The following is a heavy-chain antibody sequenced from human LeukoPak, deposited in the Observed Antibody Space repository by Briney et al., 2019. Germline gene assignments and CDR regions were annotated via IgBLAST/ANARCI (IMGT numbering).Heavy chain of an antibody. CDR1: GGSFSGYY. J-gene: IGHJ4*02. Sequence: SETLSLTCAVYGGSFSGYYWSWIRQPPGKGLEWIGETNHSGSTNYNPSLKSRVTISVGTSKNQFSLKLSSVTAADTAVYYCARAEDIVVVPAAKKGAYDYWGQGTLVTVSS. V-gene: IGHV4-34*01. CDR2: TNHSGST. D-gene: IGHD2-2*01. CDR3: ARAEDIVVVPAAKKGAYDY.